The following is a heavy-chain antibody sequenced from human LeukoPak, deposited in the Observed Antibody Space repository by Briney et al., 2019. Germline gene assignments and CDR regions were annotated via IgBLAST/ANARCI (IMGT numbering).Heavy chain of an antibody. J-gene: IGHJ3*02. Sequence: GGSLRLSCAASGFTFSSYSMNWVRQAPGKGLEWVSSISTSSIYIYYAESMKGRFTISRDNAKNSLYLQMNSLRAEDTAVYYCARDSGVGPCLFCSGFDIWGQGTMVTVSS. V-gene: IGHV3-21*01. CDR2: ISTSSIYI. D-gene: IGHD2-15*01. CDR1: GFTFSSYS. CDR3: ARDSGVGPCLFCSGFDI.